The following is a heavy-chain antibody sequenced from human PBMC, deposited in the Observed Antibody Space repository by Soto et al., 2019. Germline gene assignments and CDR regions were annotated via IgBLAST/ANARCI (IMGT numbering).Heavy chain of an antibody. CDR2: VYHSAST. J-gene: IGHJ3*02. CDR3: ARRALLDAFDI. Sequence: QMQLRESGSGLVKPSQTLSLTCAVSGGSITSGGYSWSWIRQPPGKGLEWIGYVYHSASTFYNPSLESRVSISVDRSKNFFSLKLRSVTAADTAVYYCARRALLDAFDIWGQGAMVTVSS. D-gene: IGHD2-15*01. CDR1: GGSITSGGYS. V-gene: IGHV4-30-2*01.